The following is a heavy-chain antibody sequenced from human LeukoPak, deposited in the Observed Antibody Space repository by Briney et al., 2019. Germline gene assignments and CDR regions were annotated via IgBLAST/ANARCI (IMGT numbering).Heavy chain of an antibody. V-gene: IGHV3-64*01. D-gene: IGHD2-2*01. Sequence: HPGGSLRLSCAASGFTFSSYAMHWVRQAPGKGLEYVSAISSNGGSTYYANSVKGRFTISRDNSKNTLYLQMGSLRAEDMAVYYCARAEYRSSTSCYSPYYYYYYMDVWGKGTTVTVSS. CDR1: GFTFSSYA. J-gene: IGHJ6*03. CDR2: ISSNGGST. CDR3: ARAEYRSSTSCYSPYYYYYYMDV.